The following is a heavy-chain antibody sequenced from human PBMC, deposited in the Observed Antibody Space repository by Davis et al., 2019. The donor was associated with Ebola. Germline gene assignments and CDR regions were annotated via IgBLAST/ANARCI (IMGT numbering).Heavy chain of an antibody. J-gene: IGHJ6*02. D-gene: IGHD2-2*01. V-gene: IGHV1-18*01. CDR3: ARDKDIVVVPAAKDGKYYYYGMDV. CDR2: ISAYNGNT. Sequence: ASVKVSCKASGYTFTSYGISWVRQAPGQGLEWMGWISAYNGNTNYAQKLQGRVTITADKSTSTAYMELSSLRSEDTAVYYCARDKDIVVVPAAKDGKYYYYGMDVWGQGTTVTVSS. CDR1: GYTFTSYG.